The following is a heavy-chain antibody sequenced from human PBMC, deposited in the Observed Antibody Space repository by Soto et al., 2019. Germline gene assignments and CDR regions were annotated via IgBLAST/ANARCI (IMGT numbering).Heavy chain of an antibody. CDR1: GYSFTTYG. CDR3: ARDLGYGGNSS. J-gene: IGHJ4*02. Sequence: QVQLVQSGAEVKKPGASVKVSCKASGYSFTTYGISWVRQAPGQGLEWMGWISAYNGNTNYAQKFQGRVTRTTDTSTRTAYMELRSLRSAATAVYYCARDLGYGGNSSWGQGTLVTVSS. D-gene: IGHD5-12*01. V-gene: IGHV1-18*01. CDR2: ISAYNGNT.